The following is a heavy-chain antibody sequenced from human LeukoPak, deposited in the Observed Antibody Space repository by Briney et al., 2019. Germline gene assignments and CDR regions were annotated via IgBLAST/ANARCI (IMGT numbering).Heavy chain of an antibody. J-gene: IGHJ3*01. CDR2: IHYSGST. Sequence: PSETLSLTCTVSGGSISNYYWSWFRQPPGQGLEWIGYIHYSGSTNYNPSLKSRVTTSLDKSKNLLSLTLTSVTAADTAVYYCARVYCSSTSCHAVELWGQGTAVTVSS. CDR1: GGSISNYY. CDR3: ARVYCSSTSCHAVEL. V-gene: IGHV4-59*12. D-gene: IGHD2-2*01.